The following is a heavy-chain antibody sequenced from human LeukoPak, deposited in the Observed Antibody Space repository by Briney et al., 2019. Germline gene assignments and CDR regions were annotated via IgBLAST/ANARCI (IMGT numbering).Heavy chain of an antibody. V-gene: IGHV3-23*01. J-gene: IGHJ6*03. D-gene: IGHD6-19*01. Sequence: GGSLRLSCAASGFTFSTYGMSWVRQAPGKGLEWVSAIGGSGGGTYYADSVKGRFTISRDNSKNTLYLQMNSLRAEDTAVYYCAKRGSGWYEDYYYYMDVWGKGTTVTVSS. CDR1: GFTFSTYG. CDR3: AKRGSGWYEDYYYYMDV. CDR2: IGGSGGGT.